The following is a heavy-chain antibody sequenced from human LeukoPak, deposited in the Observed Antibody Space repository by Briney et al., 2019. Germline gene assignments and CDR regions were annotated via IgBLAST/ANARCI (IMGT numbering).Heavy chain of an antibody. D-gene: IGHD4-17*01. Sequence: GGSLRLSCAASGFTFSSFSMNWVRQAPGKGLEWISYIASSSSSTYYADSVKGRFTISRDNAKNSLYLQMNSLRAEDTAVYYCARVIGSYGDSAYWGQGTLVTVSS. CDR1: GFTFSSFS. CDR2: IASSSSST. J-gene: IGHJ4*02. V-gene: IGHV3-48*04. CDR3: ARVIGSYGDSAY.